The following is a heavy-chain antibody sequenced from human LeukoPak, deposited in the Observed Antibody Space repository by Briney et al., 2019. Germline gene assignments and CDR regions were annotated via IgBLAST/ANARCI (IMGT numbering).Heavy chain of an antibody. J-gene: IGHJ4*02. CDR1: GYTFTSYY. CDR2: INPSGGST. V-gene: IGHV1-46*01. D-gene: IGHD6-19*01. CDR3: ARDRSIAVAGTGFDY. Sequence: ASVKVSCKASGYTFTSYYMHWVRQAPRQGLEWMGIINPSGGSTSYAQKFQGRVTMTRDMSTSTVYMELSSLRSEDTAVYYCARDRSIAVAGTGFDYWGQGTLVTVSS.